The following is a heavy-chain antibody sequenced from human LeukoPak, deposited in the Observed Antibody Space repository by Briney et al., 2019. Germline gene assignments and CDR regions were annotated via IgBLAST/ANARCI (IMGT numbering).Heavy chain of an antibody. CDR1: GGSISSSSYY. J-gene: IGHJ5*02. CDR2: IYYSGTT. CDR3: ARGDYDTLTGYWNWFDP. V-gene: IGHV4-61*01. D-gene: IGHD3-9*01. Sequence: KPSETLSLTCTVSGGSISSSSYYWNWIRQSPGKGLEWIGYIYYSGTTKYNPSLTSRVTISVDTSKNQFSLKLNSVTAADTAVYFCARGDYDTLTGYWNWFDPWGQGTLVAVSS.